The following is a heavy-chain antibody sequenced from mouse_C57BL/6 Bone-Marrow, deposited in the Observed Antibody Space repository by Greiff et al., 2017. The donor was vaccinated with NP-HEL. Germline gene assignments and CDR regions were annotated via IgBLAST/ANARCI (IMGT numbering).Heavy chain of an antibody. CDR1: GFTFSDYG. Sequence: EVHLVESGGGLVQPGGSLKLSCAASGFTFSDYGMAWVRQAPRKGLEWVAFISNLAYSIYYADTVKGRFTISRDNAKNTMYLEMSSLRSEETAMYYCGEVVWLRGGMDYWGQGTSVTVSS. D-gene: IGHD2-2*01. CDR2: ISNLAYSI. CDR3: GEVVWLRGGMDY. V-gene: IGHV5-15*01. J-gene: IGHJ4*01.